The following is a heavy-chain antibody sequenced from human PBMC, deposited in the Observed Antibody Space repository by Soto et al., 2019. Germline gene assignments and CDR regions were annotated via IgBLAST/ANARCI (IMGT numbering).Heavy chain of an antibody. CDR2: ISSTTNYI. CDR1: GFTFTRYS. CDR3: ARESEDLTSNFDY. Sequence: EVQLVESGGGLVKPRGSLRLSCAASGFTFTRYSMNWVRQAPGKGLEWVSSISSTTNYIYYGDSMKGRFTISRDNAKNALYQEMNSLRAEDTAVYYCARESEDLTSNFDYWGQGTPVTVSS. V-gene: IGHV3-21*06. J-gene: IGHJ4*02.